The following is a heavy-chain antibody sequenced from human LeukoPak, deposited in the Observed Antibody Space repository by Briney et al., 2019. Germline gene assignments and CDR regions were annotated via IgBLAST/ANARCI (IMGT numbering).Heavy chain of an antibody. Sequence: ASVKVSCKASGYTFTGYYMHWVRQAPGQGLEWMGRINPNSGGTNYAQKFQGRVTMTRDTSISTAYMELSRLRSDDTAVYYCASYCSGGSCYPNRFDYWGQGTLVTVSS. J-gene: IGHJ4*02. V-gene: IGHV1-2*06. CDR3: ASYCSGGSCYPNRFDY. CDR2: INPNSGGT. D-gene: IGHD2-15*01. CDR1: GYTFTGYY.